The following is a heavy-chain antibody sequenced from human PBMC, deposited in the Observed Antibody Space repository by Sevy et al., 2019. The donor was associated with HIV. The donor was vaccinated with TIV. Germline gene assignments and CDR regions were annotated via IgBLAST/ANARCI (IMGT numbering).Heavy chain of an antibody. D-gene: IGHD3-22*01. CDR1: GFTFSDYY. CDR2: ISSSDSTI. V-gene: IGHV3-11*04. J-gene: IGHJ4*01. Sequence: GGSLRLSCAASGFTFSDYYMSWIRQAPGKGLEWVSYISSSDSTIYYTDSVKGRFTISRDNAKNSLYLQMNSLRAEDTAVYYCARGEYYDSSGYYPYFDYWGQGTLVTVSS. CDR3: ARGEYYDSSGYYPYFDY.